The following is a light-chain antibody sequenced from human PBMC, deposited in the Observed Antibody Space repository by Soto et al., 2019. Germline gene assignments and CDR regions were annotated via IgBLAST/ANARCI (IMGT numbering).Light chain of an antibody. Sequence: EIVLTQSPGTLSLSPGERATISCRASQSFSSSYLAWYQQKPGQAPRLLIYGASSRATGIPDRFSGSGSGTDFTLTISSLEPEDSAVYYCQHYGSALFTFGPGTKVDVK. CDR2: GAS. V-gene: IGKV3-20*01. CDR3: QHYGSALFT. J-gene: IGKJ3*01. CDR1: QSFSSSY.